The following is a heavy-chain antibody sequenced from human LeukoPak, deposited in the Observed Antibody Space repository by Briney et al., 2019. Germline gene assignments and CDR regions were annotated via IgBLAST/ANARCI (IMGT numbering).Heavy chain of an antibody. V-gene: IGHV4-31*03. CDR2: IYYSGST. D-gene: IGHD4-11*01. Sequence: ASETLSLTCTVSGGSISSGGYYWSWIRQHPGKGLEWIGYIYYSGSTYYNPSLKSRVTISVDTSKNQFSLKLSSVTAADTAVYYCARGTVRVYSLFDYWGQGTLVTVSS. J-gene: IGHJ4*02. CDR1: GGSISSGGYY. CDR3: ARGTVRVYSLFDY.